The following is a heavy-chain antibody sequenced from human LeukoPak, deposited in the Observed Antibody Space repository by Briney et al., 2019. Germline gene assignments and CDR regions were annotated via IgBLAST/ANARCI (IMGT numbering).Heavy chain of an antibody. CDR1: GFTFSSYA. J-gene: IGHJ4*02. CDR2: ISGSGGST. CDR3: AKDISGPFDFDY. Sequence: GGSLRLSCAASGFTFSSYAMSWVRQAPGKGLEWVSAISGSGGSTYYADSVKGRFTISRDNSKNTLYLQMSSLRAEDTAVYYCAKDISGPFDFDYWGQGTLVTVSS. V-gene: IGHV3-23*01. D-gene: IGHD1-20*01.